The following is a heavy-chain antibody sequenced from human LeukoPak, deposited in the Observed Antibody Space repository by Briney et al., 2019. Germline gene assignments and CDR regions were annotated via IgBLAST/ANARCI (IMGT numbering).Heavy chain of an antibody. CDR3: ARDHNYYGSGSYSRMDV. Sequence: GGSLRLSCAASRFTFRSYSMNWVRQAPGKGLEWVSSISSSSSYIYYADSVKGRFTISRDNAKNSLYLQMNSLRAEDTAVYYCARDHNYYGSGSYSRMDVWGKGTTVTVSS. CDR1: RFTFRSYS. CDR2: ISSSSSYI. J-gene: IGHJ6*04. D-gene: IGHD3-10*01. V-gene: IGHV3-21*01.